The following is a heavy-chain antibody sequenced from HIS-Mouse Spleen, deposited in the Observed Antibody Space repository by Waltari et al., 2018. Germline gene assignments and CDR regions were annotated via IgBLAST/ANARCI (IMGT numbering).Heavy chain of an antibody. D-gene: IGHD1-20*01. J-gene: IGHJ6*02. CDR2: IIPILVIT. Sequence: QVQLVQSGAEVKKPGSSVKVSCKASGGTFSSYAISWVRQAPGQGLEWMGSIIPILVITNYAQKFQGRVTITAEKSTSTAYMELSSLRSEDTAVYYCAREEVTGTYYYYYGRDVWGQGTTVTVSS. CDR1: GGTFSSYA. CDR3: AREEVTGTYYYYYGRDV. V-gene: IGHV1-69*04.